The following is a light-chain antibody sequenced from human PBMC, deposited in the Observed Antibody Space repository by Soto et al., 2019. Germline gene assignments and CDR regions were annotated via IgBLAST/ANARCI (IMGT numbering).Light chain of an antibody. J-gene: IGLJ1*01. Sequence: SYELTQPPSVSVAPGQTARITFGGNNIGSKSVHWYQQKPGQAPVLVVYDDSDRPSGIPERFSGSNSGNTATLTISRVEAGDEADYYCQVWDSSSDPYVFGTGTKLTVL. V-gene: IGLV3-21*02. CDR3: QVWDSSSDPYV. CDR2: DDS. CDR1: NIGSKS.